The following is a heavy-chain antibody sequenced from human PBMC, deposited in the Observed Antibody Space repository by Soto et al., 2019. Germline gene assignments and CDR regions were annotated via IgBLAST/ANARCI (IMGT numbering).Heavy chain of an antibody. D-gene: IGHD1-26*01. CDR1: GGSFSGYI. J-gene: IGHJ4*02. Sequence: SETLSLTCDVYGGSFSGYIWTWIRQTPGKGLQWIGQINHSGSANYNPSLKSRDTISVHTSKSQFSLELSSVTAADTAVYYCARGLISGSHYSGGWYYFDSWGQGTQVTVSS. CDR2: INHSGSA. CDR3: ARGLISGSHYSGGWYYFDS. V-gene: IGHV4-34*01.